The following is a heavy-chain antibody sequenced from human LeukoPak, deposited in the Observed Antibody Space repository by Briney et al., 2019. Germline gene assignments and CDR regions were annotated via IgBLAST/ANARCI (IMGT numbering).Heavy chain of an antibody. CDR1: GFTFSSYA. J-gene: IGHJ4*02. D-gene: IGHD1-26*01. CDR3: AKDGGSYGVDY. Sequence: PGRSLRLSCAASGFTFSSYAMHWVRQALGKGLEWVAVISYDGSNKYYADSVKGRFTISRDNSKNTLYLQMNSLRAEDTAVYYCAKDGGSYGVDYWGQGTLVTVSS. CDR2: ISYDGSNK. V-gene: IGHV3-30-3*01.